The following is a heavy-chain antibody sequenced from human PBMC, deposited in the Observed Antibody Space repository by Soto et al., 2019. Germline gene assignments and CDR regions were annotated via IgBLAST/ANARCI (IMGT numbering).Heavy chain of an antibody. V-gene: IGHV4-39*01. CDR3: ARQGPYPSRWFDP. CDR1: GGSISSSSYY. CDR2: IYYSGST. Sequence: SETLSLTCTVSGGSISSSSYYWGWIRQPPGKGLEWIGSIYYSGSTYYNPSLKSRVTISVDTSKNQFSLKLSSVTAADTAVYYCARQGPYPSRWFDPWGQGTLVTVS. J-gene: IGHJ5*02.